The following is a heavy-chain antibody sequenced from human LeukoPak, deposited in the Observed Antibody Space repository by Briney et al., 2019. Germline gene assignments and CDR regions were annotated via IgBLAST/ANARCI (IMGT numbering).Heavy chain of an antibody. Sequence: PGGSLRLSCAASGFTFSSYWMHWVRQAPGKWLVWVSRINSDGSSTTYADSVKGRFTVSRDNAKNSLYLQLSSLRAEDTAVYYCTSGRYGDYNWGQGTLVTVSS. CDR3: TSGRYGDYN. D-gene: IGHD4-17*01. V-gene: IGHV3-74*03. CDR1: GFTFSSYW. J-gene: IGHJ4*02. CDR2: INSDGSST.